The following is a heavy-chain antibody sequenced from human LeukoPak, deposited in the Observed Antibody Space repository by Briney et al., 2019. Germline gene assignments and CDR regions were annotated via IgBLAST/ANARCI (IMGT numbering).Heavy chain of an antibody. CDR1: GFTFSSYA. CDR2: ISYDGSNK. CDR3: AREETEWLRAFDH. D-gene: IGHD6-19*01. Sequence: GGSLRLSCAASGFTFSSYAMHWVRQAPGKGLEWVAVISYDGSNKYYADSVKGRFTISRDNSKNTLYLQMNSLRAEDTAVYYCAREETEWLRAFDHWGQGPLVTVSS. V-gene: IGHV3-30-3*01. J-gene: IGHJ4*02.